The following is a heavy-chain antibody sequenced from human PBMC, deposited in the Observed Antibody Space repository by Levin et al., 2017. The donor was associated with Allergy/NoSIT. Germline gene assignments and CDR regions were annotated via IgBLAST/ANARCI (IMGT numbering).Heavy chain of an antibody. CDR2: ISYDGSNK. J-gene: IGHJ3*02. V-gene: IGHV3-30-3*01. D-gene: IGHD3-10*01. CDR1: GFTFSSYA. Sequence: PGGSLRLSCAASGFTFSSYAMHWVRQAPGKGLEWVAVISYDGSNKYYADSVKGRFTISRDNSKNTLYLQMNSLRAEDTAVYYCARDGPLLWFGENAFDIWGQGTMVTVSS. CDR3: ARDGPLLWFGENAFDI.